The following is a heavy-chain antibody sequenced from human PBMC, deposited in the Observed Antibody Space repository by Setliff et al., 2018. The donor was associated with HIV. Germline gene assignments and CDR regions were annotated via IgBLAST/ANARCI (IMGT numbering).Heavy chain of an antibody. J-gene: IGHJ5*02. V-gene: IGHV1-69*05. D-gene: IGHD2-21*02. CDR1: GYTFTNYY. CDR3: ATGLTGSLAYCGGDCYS. Sequence: SVKVSCQTSGYTFTNYYVHWVRQAPGQGLEWMGGIIPIFGTANYAQKFQGRVTITTDESTSTAYMELSSLRSEDTAVYYCATGLTGSLAYCGGDCYSWGQGTLVTVSS. CDR2: IIPIFGTA.